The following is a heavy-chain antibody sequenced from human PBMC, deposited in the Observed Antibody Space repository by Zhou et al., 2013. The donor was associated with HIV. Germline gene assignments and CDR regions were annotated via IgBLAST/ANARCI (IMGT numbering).Heavy chain of an antibody. J-gene: IGHJ6*03. V-gene: IGHV1-8*02. Sequence: QVQLVQSGAEVKKPGASVKVSCKASGYTFTSYDINWVRQATGQGLEWMGWMNPNSGNTGYAQKFQGRVTMTRNTSISTAYMELSSLRSEDTAVYYCARGRRRDYDFWSGYLRPYYYYMDVWGKGTTVTVSS. CDR2: MNPNSGNT. D-gene: IGHD3-3*01. CDR1: GYTFTSYD. CDR3: ARGRRRDYDFWSGYLRPYYYYMDV.